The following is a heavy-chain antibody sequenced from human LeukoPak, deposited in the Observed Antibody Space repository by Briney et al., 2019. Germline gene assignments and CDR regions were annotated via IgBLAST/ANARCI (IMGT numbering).Heavy chain of an antibody. CDR3: STEDKYCTGANCGVF. Sequence: ASVKVSCKASGYTLTEYYIHWVRQAPGQGLEWMGFIIPDSGGTTYQHNFQGRATMTRDTSISTFYMELSSLRPDDTAVYYCSTEDKYCTGANCGVFWGQGTLVTVSS. V-gene: IGHV1-2*07. CDR2: IIPDSGGT. CDR1: GYTLTEYY. J-gene: IGHJ4*02. D-gene: IGHD2-8*02.